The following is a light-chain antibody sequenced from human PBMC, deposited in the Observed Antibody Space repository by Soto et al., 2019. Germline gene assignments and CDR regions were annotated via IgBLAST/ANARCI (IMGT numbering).Light chain of an antibody. J-gene: IGKJ1*01. V-gene: IGKV3-15*01. CDR1: QSVSSN. Sequence: EIVMTQSPATLSVSPGERATLSCRASQSVSSNLAWYQQKPGQAPRLLIYGASTRATGIPARFSGSGSGTEFTLTLSSLQSEDFAVYYCQQYNNWPPGAFGQGTKLEIK. CDR2: GAS. CDR3: QQYNNWPPGA.